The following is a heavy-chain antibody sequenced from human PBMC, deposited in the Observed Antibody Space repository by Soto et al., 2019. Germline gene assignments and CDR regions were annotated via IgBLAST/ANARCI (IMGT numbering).Heavy chain of an antibody. Sequence: QVQLEQSGAEVRKPGSSVKVSCKASGGTFSSSAISWLRQAPGQGPEWMGGIIPTFGTSNYIPKLRGRVTFTADTSTNTAYMEVSSLPSEHTAMYYCARSETAGHKGFDIWGQGTMVTVSA. CDR3: ARSETAGHKGFDI. D-gene: IGHD6-19*01. CDR2: IIPTFGTS. J-gene: IGHJ3*02. CDR1: GGTFSSSA. V-gene: IGHV1-69*06.